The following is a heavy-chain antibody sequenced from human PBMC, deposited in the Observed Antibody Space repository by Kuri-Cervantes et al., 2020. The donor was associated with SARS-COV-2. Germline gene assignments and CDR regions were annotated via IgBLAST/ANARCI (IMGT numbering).Heavy chain of an antibody. J-gene: IGHJ4*02. CDR2: ISAYNGNT. V-gene: IGHV1-18*01. CDR1: GYTFTSYG. D-gene: IGHD4-11*01. Sequence: ASVKVSCKASGYTFTSYGISWVRQAPGQGLEWMGWISAYNGNTNYAQKHQGRVTMTTDTSTSTAYMELRSLRSDDTAVYYCASRVREDYSEDYWGQGTLVTVSS. CDR3: ASRVREDYSEDY.